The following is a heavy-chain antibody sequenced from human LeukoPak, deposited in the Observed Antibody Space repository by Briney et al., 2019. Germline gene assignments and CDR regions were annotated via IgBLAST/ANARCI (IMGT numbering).Heavy chain of an antibody. J-gene: IGHJ4*02. V-gene: IGHV1-18*01. Sequence: ASVKVSCKTSGYTFTSHIISWVRQAPGQGLEWMGWISAYNGNTKYTQKLQGRVTMSTDTSTSTALMELRSLRSDDTAVYYCARDRRLDYHLPADYWGQGTLVTVSS. CDR3: ARDRRLDYHLPADY. D-gene: IGHD2-2*01. CDR1: GYTFTSHI. CDR2: ISAYNGNT.